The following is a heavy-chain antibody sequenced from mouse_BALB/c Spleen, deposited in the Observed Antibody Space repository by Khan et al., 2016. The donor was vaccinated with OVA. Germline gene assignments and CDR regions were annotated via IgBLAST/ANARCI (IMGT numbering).Heavy chain of an antibody. Sequence: QVQLKQSGPGLVAPSQSLSITCTVSGFSLTSYSVHWVRQPPGKGLEWLGVIWADGGTNYNSALMSRLSITKDNSKSQVFLKMNSLQSDDTAIYYCARSDDGYPEWYFDVWGAGTTVIVSS. CDR3: ARSDDGYPEWYFDV. V-gene: IGHV2-9*02. D-gene: IGHD2-3*01. CDR2: IWADGGT. J-gene: IGHJ1*01. CDR1: GFSLTSYS.